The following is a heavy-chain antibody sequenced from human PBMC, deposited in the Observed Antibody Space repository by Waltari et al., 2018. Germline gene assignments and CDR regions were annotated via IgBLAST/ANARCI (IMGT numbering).Heavy chain of an antibody. CDR1: PFRAYW. Sequence: EVQLVESGGDLVQPGGSLSLSCAAFPFRAYWMSWVRQAPGKGLEWVAIINPDRSSIYYLDSVKGRFTISRDNAKKSLYLQMNSLRVEDTAVYYCAGDRESRWGQGTTVTVSS. CDR2: INPDRSSI. CDR3: AGDRESR. V-gene: IGHV3-7*01. J-gene: IGHJ6*02.